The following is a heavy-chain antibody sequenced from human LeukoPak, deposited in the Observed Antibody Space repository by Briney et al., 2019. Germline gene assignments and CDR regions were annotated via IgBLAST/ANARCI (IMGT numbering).Heavy chain of an antibody. CDR1: GFTFDDYA. Sequence: GGSLRLSCAASGFTFDDYAMHWVRQAPGKGLEWVSGISWNSDSIGYADSVKGRFTISRDNAKNSLYLQMNSLRAEDTALYYCARGVGERIQLWLEVWGKGTTVTVSS. CDR3: ARGVGERIQLWLEV. D-gene: IGHD5-18*01. CDR2: ISWNSDSI. J-gene: IGHJ6*04. V-gene: IGHV3-9*01.